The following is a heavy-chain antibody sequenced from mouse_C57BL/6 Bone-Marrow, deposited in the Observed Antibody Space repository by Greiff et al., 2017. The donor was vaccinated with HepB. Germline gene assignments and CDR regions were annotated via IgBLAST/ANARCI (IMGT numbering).Heavy chain of an antibody. CDR2: IYPGDGDT. J-gene: IGHJ2*01. V-gene: IGHV1-80*01. Sequence: QVQLKQSGAELVKPGASVKISCKASGYAFSSYWMNWVKQRPGKGLEWIGQIYPGDGDTNYNGKFKGKATLTADKSSSTAYMQLSSLTSEDSAVYFCARSAGGYGSGGYWGQGTTLTVSS. CDR3: ARSAGGYGSGGY. CDR1: GYAFSSYW. D-gene: IGHD1-1*01.